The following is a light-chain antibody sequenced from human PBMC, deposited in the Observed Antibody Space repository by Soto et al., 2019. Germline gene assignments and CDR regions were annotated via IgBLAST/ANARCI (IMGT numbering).Light chain of an antibody. CDR2: EAS. J-gene: IGKJ4*01. V-gene: IGKV1-39*01. CDR3: QQSYSTPPT. CDR1: QSISTF. Sequence: DILMTQSPSSLSASVGDSVTIACRASQSISTFLNWYQQRPGTAPNLLISEASTLQSGVPPRFSGSGSGTEFTLAISSLQSEDFATYFCQQSYSTPPTFGGGTTVE.